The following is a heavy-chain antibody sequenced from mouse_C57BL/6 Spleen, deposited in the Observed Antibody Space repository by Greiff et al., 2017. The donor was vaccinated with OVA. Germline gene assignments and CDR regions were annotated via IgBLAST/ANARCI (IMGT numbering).Heavy chain of an antibody. Sequence: QLQQSGAELVRPGASVTLSCKASGYTFTDYEMHWVKQTPVHGLEWIGAIDPETGGTAYNQKFKGKAILTADKSSSTAYMELRSLTSEDSAVYYCSYPLYYAMDYWGQGTSVTVSS. CDR2: IDPETGGT. CDR3: SYPLYYAMDY. CDR1: GYTFTDYE. D-gene: IGHD2-10*01. V-gene: IGHV1-15*01. J-gene: IGHJ4*01.